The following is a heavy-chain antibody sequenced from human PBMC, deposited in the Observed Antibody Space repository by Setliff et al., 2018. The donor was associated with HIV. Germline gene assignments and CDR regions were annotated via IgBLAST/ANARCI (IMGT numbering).Heavy chain of an antibody. J-gene: IGHJ6*03. CDR3: ARAGAAAGIQYYCYYMDV. CDR1: GYTLTELT. Sequence: ASVKVSCKVSGYTLTELTMHWVRQAPGKGREWMGRFDPEDGDTLDAQTFQGRVTITADESTSTAYMELSSLSSEDTAVYYCARAGAAAGIQYYCYYMDVWGKGTTFTVSS. D-gene: IGHD6-13*01. V-gene: IGHV1-24*01. CDR2: FDPEDGDT.